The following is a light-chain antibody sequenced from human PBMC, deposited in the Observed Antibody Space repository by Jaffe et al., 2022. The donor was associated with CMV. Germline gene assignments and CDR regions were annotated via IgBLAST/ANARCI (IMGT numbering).Light chain of an antibody. CDR1: SSNIGAGYD. CDR3: QSYDGSLSSVV. Sequence: QSVLTQPPSVSGAPGQRVTISCTGSSSNIGAGYDGHWYQQLPGTAPKLLIFGNTNRPSGVPDRFSGSKSGTSVFLAITGLQAEDEADYYCQSYDGSLSSVVFGGGTKLTVL. V-gene: IGLV1-40*01. CDR2: GNT. J-gene: IGLJ2*01.